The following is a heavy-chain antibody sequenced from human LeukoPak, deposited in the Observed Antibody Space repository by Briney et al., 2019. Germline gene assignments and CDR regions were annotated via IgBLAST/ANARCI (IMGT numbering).Heavy chain of an antibody. V-gene: IGHV3-9*01. J-gene: IGHJ4*02. CDR1: GFTFDGYA. D-gene: IGHD3-22*01. CDR2: ISWNSGSI. CDR3: AKDIYDSSGYDY. Sequence: GGSLRLSCAASGFTFDGYAMHWVRHAPGKGLEWVSGISWNSGSIGYADSVKGRFTISRDNAKNSLYLQMNSLRAEDTALYYCAKDIYDSSGYDYWGQGTLVTVSS.